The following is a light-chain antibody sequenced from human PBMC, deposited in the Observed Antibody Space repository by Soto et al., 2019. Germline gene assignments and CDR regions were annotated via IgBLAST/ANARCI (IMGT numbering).Light chain of an antibody. J-gene: IGLJ1*01. CDR2: GNS. V-gene: IGLV1-40*01. CDR3: QSYDSSLSSYV. CDR1: SSNIGAGYD. Sequence: QTVVTQPPSVSGAPGQRVTISCTGSSSNIGAGYDVHWYQQLPGTAPKLLIYGNSNRPSGAPDRFSGSKSGTSASLAITGLQAEDEADYYCQSYDSSLSSYVFGTGTKLTVL.